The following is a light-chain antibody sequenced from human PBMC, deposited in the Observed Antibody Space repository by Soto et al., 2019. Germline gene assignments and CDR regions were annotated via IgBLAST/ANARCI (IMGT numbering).Light chain of an antibody. J-gene: IGLJ1*01. CDR2: DVG. Sequence: ALTQPASVSGSPGQSITISCTGTSSDVGGYNFVSWYQQHPGKAPKLMIYDVGNRPSGVSNRFSGSKSGNTASLTISGLQAEDEADYYCSSYTRSDTYVFGTGTKVTVL. CDR1: SSDVGGYNF. V-gene: IGLV2-14*01. CDR3: SSYTRSDTYV.